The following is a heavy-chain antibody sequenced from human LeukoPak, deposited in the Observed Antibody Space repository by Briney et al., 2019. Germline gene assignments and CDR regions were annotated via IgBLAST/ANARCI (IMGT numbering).Heavy chain of an antibody. D-gene: IGHD1-14*01. V-gene: IGHV4-39*01. CDR3: ARRDHTGRSHAWFDP. CDR1: GGSVSTNSHF. J-gene: IGHJ5*02. Sequence: PSETLSLTCTVSGGSVSTNSHFWDWVRQPPGKGLEWIVSLSDTGTTYYNPSLESRVTMSVDTSKNQFSLKLSSVTAADTAVYYCARRDHTGRSHAWFDPWGQGTLVTVSS. CDR2: LSDTGTT.